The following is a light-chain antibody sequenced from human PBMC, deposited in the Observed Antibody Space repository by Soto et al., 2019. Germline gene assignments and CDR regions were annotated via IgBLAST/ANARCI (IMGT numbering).Light chain of an antibody. Sequence: DIQMTQSPSSLSASVGDRVTITCRASQNIGNYLHWYQQKPGKAPKLLIYAVSSLQTGVPSTFSGSGPWTDFTPAITGPQPDDFPHFYCQQNYNGHTWTCGQGTKVEIK. CDR3: QQNYNGHTWT. CDR2: AVS. CDR1: QNIGNY. V-gene: IGKV1-39*01. J-gene: IGKJ1*01.